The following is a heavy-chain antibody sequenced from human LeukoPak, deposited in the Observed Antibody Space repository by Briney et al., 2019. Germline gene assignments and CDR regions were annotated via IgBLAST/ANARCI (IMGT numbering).Heavy chain of an antibody. J-gene: IGHJ4*02. CDR1: GFTFSSYA. D-gene: IGHD1-26*01. CDR2: ISYDGSNK. V-gene: IGHV3-30*01. Sequence: GGSLRLSCAASGFTFSSYAMHWVRQAPGKGLEWVAVISYDGSNKYYADSVKGRFTISRDNSKNTLYLQMNSLRAEDTAVYYGARDAGSGSYLDYWGQGTLVTVSS. CDR3: ARDAGSGSYLDY.